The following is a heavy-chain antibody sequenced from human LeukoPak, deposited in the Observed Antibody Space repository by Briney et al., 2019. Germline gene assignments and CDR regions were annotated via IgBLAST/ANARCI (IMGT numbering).Heavy chain of an antibody. CDR2: ISAYNGNT. J-gene: IGHJ4*02. CDR1: GYTFTSYG. Sequence: ASVKVSCKASGYTFTSYGISWVRQAPGQGLEWMGWISAYNGNTNYAQKLQGRVTMTTDTSTSTAYMELRSLRSDDTAVYYCATHPYYGSGSYYTFDYWGQGTLVTVS. V-gene: IGHV1-18*01. D-gene: IGHD3-10*01. CDR3: ATHPYYGSGSYYTFDY.